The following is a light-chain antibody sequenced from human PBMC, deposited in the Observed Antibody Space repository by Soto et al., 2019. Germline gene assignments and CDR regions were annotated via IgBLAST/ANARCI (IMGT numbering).Light chain of an antibody. V-gene: IGKV3-11*01. CDR1: QNVSSY. J-gene: IGKJ4*01. Sequence: EIVLTQFPATLSLSPGERATLSCRASQNVSSYLGWYQQKPGQAPRLVIYDAFNRATGIPARFSGSGSGTDFTLTISSLESGDFAVYYCQHRRSWPLTFGGGTKVEIK. CDR2: DAF. CDR3: QHRRSWPLT.